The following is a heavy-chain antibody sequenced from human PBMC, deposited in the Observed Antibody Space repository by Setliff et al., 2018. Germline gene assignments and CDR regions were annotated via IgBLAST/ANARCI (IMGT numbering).Heavy chain of an antibody. CDR1: GYAFTDNY. CDR2: INPKTGGT. CDR3: ARVGSSSWLHPDVYYYYGMDV. V-gene: IGHV1-2*04. Sequence: ASVKVSCKTSGYAFTDNYIHWVRQAPGQGLEWMGWINPKTGGTNLAQKFQGWVSMTRDTSITTAYMELSRLTFDDMAVYYCARVGSSSWLHPDVYYYYGMDVWGQGTTVTVSS. D-gene: IGHD6-13*01. J-gene: IGHJ6*02.